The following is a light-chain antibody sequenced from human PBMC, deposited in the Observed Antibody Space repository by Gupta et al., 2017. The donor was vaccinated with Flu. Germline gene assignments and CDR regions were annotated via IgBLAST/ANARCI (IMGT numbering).Light chain of an antibody. J-gene: IGKJ1*01. Sequence: EMQITQSPSTLSASVGDRVTITCRASQSVNSWLAWFQQKPGKAPRLLIYRASILESGVPSRFSGSGYETEFTLTISGLQPDDFATYYCQQYNSYSWTFGQGTKVEIK. CDR3: QQYNSYSWT. CDR2: RAS. CDR1: QSVNSW. V-gene: IGKV1-5*03.